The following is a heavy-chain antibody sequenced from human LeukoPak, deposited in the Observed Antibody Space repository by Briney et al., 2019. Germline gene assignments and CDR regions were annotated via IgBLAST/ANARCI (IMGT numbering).Heavy chain of an antibody. CDR3: AKNRDSSDYPRDFDF. Sequence: GXXLRLSCAAFGFTFSSYGVHWVRQTPGKGLEWVAFIRHDGSYQQYADSVKGRFTVSRDNSKDMVYLQMNSLRTEDTAVYYCAKNRDSSDYPRDFDFWGQGTLVTVSS. J-gene: IGHJ4*02. V-gene: IGHV3-30*02. D-gene: IGHD3-22*01. CDR2: IRHDGSYQ. CDR1: GFTFSSYG.